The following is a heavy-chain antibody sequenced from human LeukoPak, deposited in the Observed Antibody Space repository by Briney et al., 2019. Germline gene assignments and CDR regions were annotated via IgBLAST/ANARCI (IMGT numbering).Heavy chain of an antibody. CDR3: ARAGIVVVVAAPVGAFDI. J-gene: IGHJ3*02. Sequence: GASVKVSCKASGGTFSSYAISWVRQAPGQGLEWMGWINPNSGGTNYAQKFQGRVTMTRDTSISTAYMELSRLRSDDTAVYYCARAGIVVVVAAPVGAFDIWGQGTMVTVSS. V-gene: IGHV1-2*02. CDR2: INPNSGGT. CDR1: GGTFSSYA. D-gene: IGHD2-15*01.